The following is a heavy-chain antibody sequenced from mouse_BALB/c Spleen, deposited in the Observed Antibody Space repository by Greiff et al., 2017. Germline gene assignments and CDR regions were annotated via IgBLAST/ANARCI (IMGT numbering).Heavy chain of an antibody. CDR3: ARERDDGYYYAMDY. J-gene: IGHJ4*01. CDR1: GFTFTDYY. D-gene: IGHD2-3*01. V-gene: IGHV7-3*02. Sequence: EVQRVESGGGLVQPGGSLRLSCATSGFTFTDYYMSWVRQPPGKALEWLGFIRNKANGYTTEYSASVKGRFTISRDNSQSILYLQMNTLRAEDSATYYCARERDDGYYYAMDYWGQGTSVTVSS. CDR2: IRNKANGYTT.